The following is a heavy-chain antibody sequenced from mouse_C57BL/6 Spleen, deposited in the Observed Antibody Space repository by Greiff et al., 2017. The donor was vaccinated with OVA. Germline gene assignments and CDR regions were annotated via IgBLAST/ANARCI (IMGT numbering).Heavy chain of an antibody. Sequence: DVMLVESGGGLVKPGGSLKLSCAASGFTFSDYGMHWVRQAPEKGLEWVAYISSGSSTIYYADTVKGRFTISRDNAKNTLFLQMTSLRSEDTAMYYCAIYYGNFAMDCWGQGTSVTVSS. CDR2: ISSGSSTI. D-gene: IGHD2-1*01. J-gene: IGHJ4*01. CDR1: GFTFSDYG. CDR3: AIYYGNFAMDC. V-gene: IGHV5-17*01.